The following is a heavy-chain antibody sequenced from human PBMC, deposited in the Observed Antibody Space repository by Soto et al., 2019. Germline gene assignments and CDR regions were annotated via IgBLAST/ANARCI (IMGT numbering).Heavy chain of an antibody. J-gene: IGHJ6*02. CDR1: GGTFSSYT. V-gene: IGHV1-69*01. D-gene: IGHD1-7*01. CDR3: ARDGIGTTERRYYSEGMYV. Sequence: QVHLVQSGAEVKKPGSSVKVSCKASGGTFSSYTFSWVRQAPGQGLEWMGGIIPIFGTANYAQNFQGRVTFTAEEATSTDYMELRSLGSEDTAVYYCARDGIGTTERRYYSEGMYVWVQGTTVTVSS. CDR2: IIPIFGTA.